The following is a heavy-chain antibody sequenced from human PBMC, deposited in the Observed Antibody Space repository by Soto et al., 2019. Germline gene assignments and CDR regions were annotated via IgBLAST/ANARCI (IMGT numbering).Heavy chain of an antibody. V-gene: IGHV1-3*05. D-gene: IGHD2-2*03. CDR1: GYTFTSYA. CDR3: AREGVDILLVPAPPNYGMDV. J-gene: IGHJ6*02. CDR2: INAGNGNT. Sequence: QVKLVQSGAEEKKPGASVKVSCKASGYTFTSYAMHWVRQAPGQRLEWMGWINAGNGNTKYSQKFQGRVTITRDTSASSAYMELSSLRSEDTDVYYCAREGVDILLVPAPPNYGMDVWGQGTTVTVSS.